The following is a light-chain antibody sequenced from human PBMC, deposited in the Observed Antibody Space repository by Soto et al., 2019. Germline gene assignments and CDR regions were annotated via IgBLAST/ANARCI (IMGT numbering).Light chain of an antibody. Sequence: ENVLTQSPGTLSLSPGERATLSCRASQSVSSIYVAWYQQTPGQAPRLLIYEASNRATGIPARVSGSGSGADFTLTIISLEPEDFALYYCQQHINWPLTFGGGTMV. CDR3: QQHINWPLT. V-gene: IGKV3-11*01. CDR1: QSVSSIY. J-gene: IGKJ4*01. CDR2: EAS.